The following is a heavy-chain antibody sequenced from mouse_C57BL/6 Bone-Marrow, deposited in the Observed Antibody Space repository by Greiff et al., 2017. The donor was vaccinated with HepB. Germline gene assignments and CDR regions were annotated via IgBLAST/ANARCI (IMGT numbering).Heavy chain of an antibody. CDR3: ARDYGNYFYAMDY. CDR2: IHPNSGST. J-gene: IGHJ4*01. CDR1: GYTFTSYW. V-gene: IGHV1-64*01. Sequence: VQLQQPGAELVKPGASVKLSCKASGYTFTSYWMHWVKQRPGQGLEWIGMIHPNSGSTNYNEKFKSKATLTVDKSSSTAYMQLSSLTSEDSAVYNCARDYGNYFYAMDYWGQGTSVTVSS. D-gene: IGHD2-1*01.